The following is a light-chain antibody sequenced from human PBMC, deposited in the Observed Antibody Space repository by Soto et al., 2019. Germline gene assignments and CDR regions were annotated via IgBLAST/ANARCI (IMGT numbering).Light chain of an antibody. CDR3: QQYGGSPRT. CDR2: DAS. V-gene: IGKV3-20*01. J-gene: IGKJ1*01. CDR1: QSVSSSS. Sequence: EIVLTQSPGTLSLSPGERATLSCRASQSVSSSSLAWYQQKRGQAPRLLIHDASSRATGIPDRFSGSGSGTDCTLTISRLEPEDFGVYYCQQYGGSPRTFGQGTKGDIK.